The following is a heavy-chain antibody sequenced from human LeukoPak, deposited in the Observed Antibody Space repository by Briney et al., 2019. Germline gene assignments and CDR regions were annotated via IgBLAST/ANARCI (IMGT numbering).Heavy chain of an antibody. V-gene: IGHV1-69*05. J-gene: IGHJ6*03. CDR3: ATTGQLVPDYYHYYMDV. Sequence: GASVRVSCKASGGTFSRHGFTWVRQAPGQGLELMGGIIPFLGTPHYAQKFQGRVTITTDESTSAAYMEVSSLTSEDTGVYYCATTGQLVPDYYHYYMDVWGIGTTVTVSS. CDR2: IIPFLGTP. D-gene: IGHD6-6*01. CDR1: GGTFSRHG.